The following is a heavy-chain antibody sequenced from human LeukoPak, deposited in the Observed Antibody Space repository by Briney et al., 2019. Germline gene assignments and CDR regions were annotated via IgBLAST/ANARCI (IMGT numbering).Heavy chain of an antibody. CDR3: AKGLFYDSSGYKDY. CDR1: GFTFSSYA. V-gene: IGHV3-23*01. D-gene: IGHD3-22*01. Sequence: PGGSLRLSCAASGFTFSSYAMSWVRQAPGKGLEWVSAISGSGGGTYYADSVKGRFTISRDNSKNTLYLQMNSLRAEDTAVYYCAKGLFYDSSGYKDYWGQGTLVTVSS. CDR2: ISGSGGGT. J-gene: IGHJ4*02.